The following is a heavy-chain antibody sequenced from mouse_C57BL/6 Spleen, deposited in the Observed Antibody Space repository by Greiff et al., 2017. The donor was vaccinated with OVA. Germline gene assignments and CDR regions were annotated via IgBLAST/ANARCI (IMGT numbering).Heavy chain of an antibody. CDR3: ARKVYSNERGYAMDY. V-gene: IGHV1-72*01. CDR2: IDPNRGGT. Sequence: QVQLQQPGAELVKPGASVKLSCKASGYTFTSYWMHWVKQRPGRGLEWIGRIDPNRGGTKYNEKFKSKATLTEDKPSSTAYMQLSSLTSEDSAVYYCARKVYSNERGYAMDYWGQGTSVTVSS. CDR1: GYTFTSYW. D-gene: IGHD2-5*01. J-gene: IGHJ4*01.